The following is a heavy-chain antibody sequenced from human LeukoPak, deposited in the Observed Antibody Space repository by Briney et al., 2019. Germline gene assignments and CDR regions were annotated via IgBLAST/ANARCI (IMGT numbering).Heavy chain of an antibody. CDR3: ARSYSGYDLVY. V-gene: IGHV1-2*02. D-gene: IGHD5-12*01. CDR1: GYTFTGYY. Sequence: ASVKVSCKASGYTFTGYYMHWVRQAPGQGLEWMGWINPNSGGTNYAQKFQGRVTITADKSTSTAYMELSSLRSEDTAVYYCARSYSGYDLVYWGQGTLVTVSS. J-gene: IGHJ4*02. CDR2: INPNSGGT.